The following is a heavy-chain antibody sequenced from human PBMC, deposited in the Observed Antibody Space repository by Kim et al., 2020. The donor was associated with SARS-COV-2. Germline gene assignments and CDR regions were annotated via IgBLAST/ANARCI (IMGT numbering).Heavy chain of an antibody. J-gene: IGHJ4*02. V-gene: IGHV1-3*01. Sequence: KGKPKYSQKFQGRVTMPRDTAASAAYMELSSLRSEDTAVYYCAREESLDYWGQGTLVTVSS. CDR3: AREESLDY. CDR2: KGKP.